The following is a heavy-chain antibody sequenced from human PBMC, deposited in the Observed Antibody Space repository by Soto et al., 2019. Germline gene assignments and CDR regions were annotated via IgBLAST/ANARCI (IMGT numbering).Heavy chain of an antibody. J-gene: IGHJ6*03. CDR1: GFTFSSYS. CDR2: ISSSSSTI. D-gene: IGHD4-4*01. CDR3: ARIMTTVLDYYYYYYMDV. Sequence: PGESLRLSCAASGFTFSSYSMNWVRQAPGKGLEWVSYISSSSSTIYYADSVKGRFTISRDNAKNSLYLQTNSLRAEDTAVYYCARIMTTVLDYYYYYYMDVWGKGTTVTVSS. V-gene: IGHV3-48*01.